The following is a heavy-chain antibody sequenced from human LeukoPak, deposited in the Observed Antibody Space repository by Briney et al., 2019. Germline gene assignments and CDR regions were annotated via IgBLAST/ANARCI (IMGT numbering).Heavy chain of an antibody. CDR2: IYYSGST. CDR1: GGSISGYY. CDR3: ARGHNSGWYNWFDP. Sequence: SETLSLTCTVSGGSISGYYWSWIRQPPGKGLEWIGYIYYSGSTSYNPSLKSRVTISVDTSKNQFSLTVSSVTAADTAVYYCARGHNSGWYNWFDPWGQGTLVTVSS. D-gene: IGHD6-19*01. V-gene: IGHV4-59*12. J-gene: IGHJ5*02.